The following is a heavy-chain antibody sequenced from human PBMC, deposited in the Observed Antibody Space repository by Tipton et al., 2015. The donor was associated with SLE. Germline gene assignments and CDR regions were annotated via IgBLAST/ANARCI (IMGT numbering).Heavy chain of an antibody. Sequence: QVQLVQSGAEVKKPGASVKVSCKASGYTFTGYYMHWVRQAPGQGLEWMGWINPNSGGTNYAQKFQGRVTMTRDTSISTAYMELSRLRSDDTAVYYCARENRGEQQNSAFDIWGQGTMVTVSS. J-gene: IGHJ3*02. CDR1: GYTFTGYY. V-gene: IGHV1-2*02. CDR2: INPNSGGT. CDR3: ARENRGEQQNSAFDI. D-gene: IGHD6-13*01.